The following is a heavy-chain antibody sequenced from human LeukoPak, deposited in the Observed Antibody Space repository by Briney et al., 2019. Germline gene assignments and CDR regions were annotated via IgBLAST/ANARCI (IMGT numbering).Heavy chain of an antibody. D-gene: IGHD3-16*01. CDR1: GDSINSLDL. J-gene: IGHJ5*02. V-gene: IGHV4-4*02. Sequence: SETLPLTCTVSGDSINSLDLWSWVRQPPGKGLEWFGEMYLSGTTHSNPSVKSRVTISVDTSKNQFPLKLNSVTAADTAVYYCARHYGPWGQGTLVTVSS. CDR3: ARHYGP. CDR2: MYLSGTT.